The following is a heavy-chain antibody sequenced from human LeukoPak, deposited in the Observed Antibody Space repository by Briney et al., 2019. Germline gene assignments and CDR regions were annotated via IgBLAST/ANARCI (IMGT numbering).Heavy chain of an antibody. D-gene: IGHD6-19*01. Sequence: SETLSLTCAVYGGSFSGYYWSWIRQPPGKGLEWIGDIYSSGSTNYNPSLKNRVTISVDTSKNQFSLKLSSVIAADTAVYYCATSSLAVADKDSFDDWGQGTLVTVSS. V-gene: IGHV4-59*01. CDR2: IYSSGST. CDR3: ATSSLAVADKDSFDD. J-gene: IGHJ4*02. CDR1: GGSFSGYY.